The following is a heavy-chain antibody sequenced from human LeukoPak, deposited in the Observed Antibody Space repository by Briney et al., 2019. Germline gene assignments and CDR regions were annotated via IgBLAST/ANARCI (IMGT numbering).Heavy chain of an antibody. Sequence: GGSLRLSCAASGFTFSSYAMSWVRQAPGKGLEWVSAISGSGGSTYYADSVKGRFTISRDNSKNTLYLQMNSLRAEDTAVYYCAKSSYKGAWLGELLYDYWGQGTLVTVSS. D-gene: IGHD3-10*01. CDR3: AKSSYKGAWLGELLYDY. V-gene: IGHV3-23*01. CDR2: ISGSGGST. J-gene: IGHJ4*02. CDR1: GFTFSSYA.